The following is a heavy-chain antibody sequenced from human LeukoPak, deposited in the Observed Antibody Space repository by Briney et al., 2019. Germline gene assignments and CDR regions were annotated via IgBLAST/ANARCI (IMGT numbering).Heavy chain of an antibody. CDR2: MYKSGRT. Sequence: SETLSLTCDVSGYSLSSRHYWGWIRQSPGKGLEWIASMYKSGRTYFKSSLKSQVTISLDTPKNQFSLPLNSVTAADTAVYYCARHVYGRHQLQAYHFDYWGQGILVTVSS. V-gene: IGHV4-38-2*01. CDR3: ARHVYGRHQLQAYHFDY. D-gene: IGHD2-2*01. J-gene: IGHJ4*02. CDR1: GYSLSSRHY.